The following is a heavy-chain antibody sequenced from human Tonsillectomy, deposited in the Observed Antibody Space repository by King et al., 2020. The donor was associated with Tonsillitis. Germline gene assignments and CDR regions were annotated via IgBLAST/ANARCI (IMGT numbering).Heavy chain of an antibody. V-gene: IGHV3-43*02. CDR3: AKDGHIAVAGGYYYYYMDV. CDR1: VFPFDDYA. J-gene: IGHJ6*03. D-gene: IGHD6-19*01. Sequence: VQLVESGGGVVQPGGSLRLSCAASVFPFDDYAMHLGRHAPGEGLECVSLIRGDGCNTYSAGSMNGLFTISRDNSKNSLYLQMNSLRTEDTALYYCAKDGHIAVAGGYYYYYMDVWGKGTTVTVSS. CDR2: IRGDGCNT.